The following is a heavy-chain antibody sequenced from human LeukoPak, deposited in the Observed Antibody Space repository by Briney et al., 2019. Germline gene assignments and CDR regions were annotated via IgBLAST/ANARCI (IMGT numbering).Heavy chain of an antibody. J-gene: IGHJ5*02. CDR2: IQHTGST. V-gene: IGHV4-34*01. D-gene: IGHD2-8*01. CDR3: ARALCFNGICEWFDP. Sequence: PSETLSLTCAVYGGSFSGYYWSWIRQPPGKGLEWIGSIQHTGSTYYNPSLKSRVTISVDTSKNQFSLKLTSVTAADTAVYYCARALCFNGICEWFDPWGQGTLVTVSS. CDR1: GGSFSGYY.